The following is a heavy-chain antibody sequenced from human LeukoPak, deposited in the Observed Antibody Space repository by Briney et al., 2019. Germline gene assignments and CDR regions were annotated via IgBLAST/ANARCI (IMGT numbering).Heavy chain of an antibody. CDR1: GFTFSDYW. CDR3: ARVDNLRDYYGMDV. Sequence: PGGSLRLSCAASGFTFSDYWMHWVRQAPGKGLVWVSRINSDGSSTNYADSVKGRFTSSRDNAKNTLYLQMNSLRVEDTAVYFCARVDNLRDYYGMDVWGQGTTVIVSS. CDR2: INSDGSST. V-gene: IGHV3-74*01. D-gene: IGHD2-2*03. J-gene: IGHJ6*02.